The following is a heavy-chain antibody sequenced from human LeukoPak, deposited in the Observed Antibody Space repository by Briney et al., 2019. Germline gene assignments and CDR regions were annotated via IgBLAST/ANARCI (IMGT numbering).Heavy chain of an antibody. Sequence: RPSETLSLTCTVSGGSISSYYWSWIRQPLGKGLEWIGYIYYSGSTNYNPSLKSRVTISVDTSKNQFSLKLSSVTAADTAVYYCASGEYYYDSSGSPINWFDPWGQGTLVTVSS. CDR2: IYYSGST. CDR3: ASGEYYYDSSGSPINWFDP. CDR1: GGSISSYY. V-gene: IGHV4-59*08. D-gene: IGHD3-22*01. J-gene: IGHJ5*02.